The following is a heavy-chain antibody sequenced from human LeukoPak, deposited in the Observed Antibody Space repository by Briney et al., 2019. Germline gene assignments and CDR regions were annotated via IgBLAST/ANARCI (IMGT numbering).Heavy chain of an antibody. D-gene: IGHD3-22*01. Sequence: PGGSLRLSCAASGFTFSSYVMHWVRQAPGKGLEWVAIISYDGSNEYYADSVKGRFTISRDNSKNTLYLQMNSLRAADTAVYYCARGARRYYYDSSGPLDYWGQGTLVTVSS. CDR2: ISYDGSNE. J-gene: IGHJ4*02. V-gene: IGHV3-30*04. CDR3: ARGARRYYYDSSGPLDY. CDR1: GFTFSSYV.